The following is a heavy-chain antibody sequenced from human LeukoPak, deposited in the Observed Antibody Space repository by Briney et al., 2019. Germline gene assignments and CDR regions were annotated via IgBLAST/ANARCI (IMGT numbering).Heavy chain of an antibody. J-gene: IGHJ4*02. Sequence: GGSLRLSCAASGFSVSNNYISWVRQAPGKGLEWVSVIYSGGSTKYADSVKARFTISRDNSKNTVYLQMNSLRAEDTAVYFCARATLDNWGQGTLVPVSS. V-gene: IGHV3-53*01. CDR2: IYSGGST. CDR3: ARATLDN. CDR1: GFSVSNNY.